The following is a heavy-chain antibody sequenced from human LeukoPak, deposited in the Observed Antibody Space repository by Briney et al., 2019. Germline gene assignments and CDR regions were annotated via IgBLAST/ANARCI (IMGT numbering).Heavy chain of an antibody. Sequence: GGSLRLSCAASGFTFSSYSMNWVRQAPGKGLEWVSYISSSGSTIYYADSVKGRFTISRDNAKNSLYLQMNSLRAEDTAVYYCAREKYQRSTSFYYYYGMDVWGQGTTVTVSS. V-gene: IGHV3-48*04. CDR3: AREKYQRSTSFYYYYGMDV. CDR2: ISSSGSTI. D-gene: IGHD2-2*01. J-gene: IGHJ6*02. CDR1: GFTFSSYS.